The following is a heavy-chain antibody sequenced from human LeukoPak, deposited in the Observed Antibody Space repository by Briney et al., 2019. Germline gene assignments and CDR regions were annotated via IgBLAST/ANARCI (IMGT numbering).Heavy chain of an antibody. CDR2: ISAYNGDT. J-gene: IGHJ5*02. Sequence: ASVKVSCKASGYTFTSYGISWVRQAPGQGLEWMGWISAYNGDTNYAQKLQGRVTMTTDTSTSTAYMELRSLRSDDTAVYYCARGPSIRTAGRNWFDPWGQGTLVTVSS. CDR1: GYTFTSYG. D-gene: IGHD1-1*01. V-gene: IGHV1-18*01. CDR3: ARGPSIRTAGRNWFDP.